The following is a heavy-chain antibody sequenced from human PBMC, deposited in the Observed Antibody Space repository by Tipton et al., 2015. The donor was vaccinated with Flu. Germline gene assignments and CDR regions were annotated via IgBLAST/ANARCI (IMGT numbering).Heavy chain of an antibody. J-gene: IGHJ6*02. Sequence: GLVKPSETLFLTCTVSDDSITYYYRSWIRQPPGKGLEWIGYIYYTGGTNYNPSLQSRLTISVDSSKNQLSLKLTSVTAADTAVYYCARARAPYYYYAMDVWGQGTTVTVS. V-gene: IGHV4-59*01. CDR3: ARARAPYYYYAMDV. D-gene: IGHD3-10*01. CDR2: IYYTGGT. CDR1: DDSITYYY.